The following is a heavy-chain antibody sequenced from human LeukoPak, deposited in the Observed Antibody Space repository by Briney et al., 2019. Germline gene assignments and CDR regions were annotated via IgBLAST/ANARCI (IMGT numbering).Heavy chain of an antibody. CDR2: ISGSGGST. Sequence: GGSLRLSCTASGFTFSSYAMSWVRQAPGKGLEWVSAISGSGGSTYYADSVKGRFTISRHNSKNTLYLQMNSLRAEDTAVYYCAKSIVVACILKLGGMDVWGQGTTVTVSS. CDR3: AKSIVVACILKLGGMDV. J-gene: IGHJ6*02. D-gene: IGHD6-19*01. V-gene: IGHV3-23*01. CDR1: GFTFSSYA.